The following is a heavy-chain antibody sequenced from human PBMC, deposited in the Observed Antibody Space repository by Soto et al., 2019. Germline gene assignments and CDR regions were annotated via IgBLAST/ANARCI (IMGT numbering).Heavy chain of an antibody. CDR1: GGTFRNSA. V-gene: IGHV1-69*12. J-gene: IGHJ6*01. D-gene: IGHD1-1*01. CDR3: ARDKVRQQIGGNHYYGVDV. Sequence: QVQLVQSGAEVKKPGSSVTVSCKASGGTFRNSAISWVRQAPGQGLEWMGGIIPIFPTPDYAQKFQGRVTITADESRSTADMELTRLRSEETGEYDCARDKVRQQIGGNHYYGVDVWGQETIVNLPS. CDR2: IIPIFPTP.